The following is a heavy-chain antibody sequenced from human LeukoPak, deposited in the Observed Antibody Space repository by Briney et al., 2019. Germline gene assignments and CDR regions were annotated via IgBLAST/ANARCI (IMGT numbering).Heavy chain of an antibody. J-gene: IGHJ4*02. CDR2: IKQDGSEK. CDR3: ASALGVMTATHFDY. V-gene: IGHV3-7*01. CDR1: GFTFSSYW. D-gene: IGHD2-21*02. Sequence: GGSLRLSCVASGFTFSSYWMSWVRQAPGKGLEWVANIKQDGSEKYYVDSVKGRVTISRDNAKNSLYLQMDSLTAEDTAIYYCASALGVMTATHFDYWGQGTLVTVSS.